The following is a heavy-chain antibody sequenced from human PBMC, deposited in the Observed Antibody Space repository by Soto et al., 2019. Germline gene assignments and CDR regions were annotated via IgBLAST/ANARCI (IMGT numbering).Heavy chain of an antibody. V-gene: IGHV1-24*01. J-gene: IGHJ4*02. CDR1: GYTLTDLA. CDR3: ATRETRWLQSPFDF. D-gene: IGHD5-12*01. CDR2: FDPEDGET. Sequence: QVQVVQSGAEVKKPGASVKVSCKVSGYTLTDLAMHWVRQAHGKGLEWVGGFDPEDGETIYEQKCQGRVTMTEDTYTDTADMELGSLRSEDTVVYYCATRETRWLQSPFDFWGQGTLVTVSS.